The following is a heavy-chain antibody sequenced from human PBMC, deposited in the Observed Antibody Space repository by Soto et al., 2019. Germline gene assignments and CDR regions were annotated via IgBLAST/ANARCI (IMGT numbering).Heavy chain of an antibody. CDR3: AKSLCGLFSLGDFNY. CDR1: GFTFSSDA. CDR2: ITGSGTRE. D-gene: IGHD2-8*02. Sequence: GGSLRLSCSASGFTFSSDAIKLLRQARGKGLEWVAEITGSGTREYSAPSVEGRFIISSDTSKNTLFQQMYSLRAEDTAIYYCAKSLCGLFSLGDFNYWGQGALVTVSS. V-gene: IGHV3-23*01. J-gene: IGHJ4*02.